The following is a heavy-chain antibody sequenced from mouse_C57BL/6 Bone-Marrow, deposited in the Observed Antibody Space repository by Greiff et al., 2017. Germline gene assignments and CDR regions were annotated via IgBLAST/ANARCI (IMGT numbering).Heavy chain of an antibody. V-gene: IGHV1-56*01. D-gene: IGHD1-1*01. CDR1: GYTFTSHC. CDR3: ARMVKGSSYFDY. J-gene: IGHJ2*01. CDR2: IFPGSGST. Sequence: QVQLQQSGPELVRPGASVKISCKAPGYTFTSHCMQWVSQRPGQGLEWIGEIFPGSGSTYYNEKFKGKATLTEDTSSSTAYMQLSSLTSEDSAVYFCARMVKGSSYFDYWGQGTTLTVSS.